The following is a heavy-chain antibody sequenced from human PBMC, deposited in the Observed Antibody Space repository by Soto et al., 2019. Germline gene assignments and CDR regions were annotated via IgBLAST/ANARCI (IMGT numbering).Heavy chain of an antibody. J-gene: IGHJ4*02. CDR3: ATNYGSGSTHFDT. CDR1: GDTFNFYT. CDR2: IIPMLGMS. V-gene: IGHV1-69*02. D-gene: IGHD3-10*01. Sequence: QVQLVQSGAEVKTPGSSVKVSCTASGDTFNFYTLSWVRQAPGQGIEWMGMIIPMLGMSNYAQKFPGRVTMIADKSTRTVYMVLRGLRSEETARYYCATNYGSGSTHFDTWGQGTLVTVSS.